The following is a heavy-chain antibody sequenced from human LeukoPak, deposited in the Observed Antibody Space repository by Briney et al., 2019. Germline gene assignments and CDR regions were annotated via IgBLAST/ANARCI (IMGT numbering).Heavy chain of an antibody. CDR3: AREKYYYDSSGHRINWFDP. V-gene: IGHV1-24*01. D-gene: IGHD3-22*01. J-gene: IGHJ5*02. CDR2: FDPEDGET. CDR1: GYTLTELS. Sequence: ASVKVSCKVSGYTLTELSMHWVRQAPGKGLEWMGGFDPEDGETIYAQKFQGRVTMTEDTSTDTAYMELSSLRSEDTAVYYCAREKYYYDSSGHRINWFDPWGQGTLVTVSS.